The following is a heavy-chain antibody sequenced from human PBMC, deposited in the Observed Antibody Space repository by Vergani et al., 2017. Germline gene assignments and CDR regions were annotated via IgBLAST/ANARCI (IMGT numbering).Heavy chain of an antibody. D-gene: IGHD3-16*02. V-gene: IGHV3-15*07. CDR2: IKSTFDRGTT. CDR3: TTDPRYWSDRSCYWLRDHHYYGMDV. CDR1: GFSFRNAG. J-gene: IGHJ6*02. Sequence: EVQLVESGGGIVKPGGSLRLSCVASGFSFRNAGMNWVRRTPGKGLEWVGRIKSTFDRGTTDYAAAVKGRFTISRDDSKNTLFLKMNGLKTEDIGVYYCTTDPRYWSDRSCYWLRDHHYYGMDVWGQGTTVTVSS.